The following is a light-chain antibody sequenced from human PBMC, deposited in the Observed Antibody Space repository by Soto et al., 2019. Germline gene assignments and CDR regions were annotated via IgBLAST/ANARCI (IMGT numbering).Light chain of an antibody. CDR3: CSYAGVGV. CDR1: SSDVGSYNL. V-gene: IGLV2-23*01. Sequence: QSALTQPASVSGSPGQSITISCTGTSSDVGSYNLVSWYQQHPGKAPKLMIYEGSKRPSGVSNRVSGSKSGNTASLTISALQAEDEADYYCCSYAGVGVFGGGTKVTVL. J-gene: IGLJ3*02. CDR2: EGS.